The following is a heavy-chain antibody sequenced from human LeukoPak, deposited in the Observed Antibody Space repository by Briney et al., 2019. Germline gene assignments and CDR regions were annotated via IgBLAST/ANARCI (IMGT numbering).Heavy chain of an antibody. CDR2: IYYSGTA. Sequence: PSETLSLTCDVSGVSINSGTYYWGWIRQPPGKGLAWIGTIYYSGTAYYNPSLKSRVTISVDTSKNQFSLKLSSVTAADTAVYYCARHVTPFDSLDPFDYWGRGTLVTVSS. CDR3: ARHVTPFDSLDPFDY. D-gene: IGHD3-9*01. J-gene: IGHJ4*02. CDR1: GVSINSGTYY. V-gene: IGHV4-39*07.